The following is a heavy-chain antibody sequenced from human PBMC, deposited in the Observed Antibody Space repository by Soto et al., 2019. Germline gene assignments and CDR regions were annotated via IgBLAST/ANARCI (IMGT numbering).Heavy chain of an antibody. CDR1: GFTFSIFE. J-gene: IGHJ4*02. V-gene: IGHV3-48*03. D-gene: IGHD3-10*01. CDR2: ISGDGRTM. CDR3: ARASKFGELVY. Sequence: EVQLLESGGGLVQPGGSLRLSCAASGFTFSIFEMNWVRQAPGKGLEWLSYISGDGRTMYYADSAKGRFTISRDNAQNSLFLHMISLTAEDTALYYCARASKFGELVYWGQGTLVSVSS.